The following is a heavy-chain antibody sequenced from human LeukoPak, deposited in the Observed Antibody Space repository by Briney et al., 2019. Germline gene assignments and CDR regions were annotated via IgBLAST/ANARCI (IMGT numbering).Heavy chain of an antibody. CDR3: ARVGLGYCSSTSCYGFDP. CDR1: GFTFSSYS. D-gene: IGHD2-2*01. V-gene: IGHV3-21*01. J-gene: IGHJ5*02. Sequence: GGSLRLSCAASGFTFSSYSMNWVRQAPGKGLEWVSSISSSSSYIYYADSVKGRFTISRDNAKNSRYLQMNSLRAEDTAVYYCARVGLGYCSSTSCYGFDPWGQGTLVTVSS. CDR2: ISSSSSYI.